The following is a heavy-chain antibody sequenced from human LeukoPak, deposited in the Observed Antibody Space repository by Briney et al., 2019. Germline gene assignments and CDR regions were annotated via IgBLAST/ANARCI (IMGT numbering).Heavy chain of an antibody. CDR2: ISGSGGTT. D-gene: IGHD3-10*01. Sequence: PGGSLRLSCAASGFSFRSYAMSWVRQAPGMGLEWVSAISGSGGTTDYADSVKGRFAISRDNSKNTLYLQMNSLRAEDTAVYYCATAAGAHFFDYWGQGTLVTVSS. CDR3: ATAAGAHFFDY. V-gene: IGHV3-23*01. J-gene: IGHJ4*02. CDR1: GFSFRSYA.